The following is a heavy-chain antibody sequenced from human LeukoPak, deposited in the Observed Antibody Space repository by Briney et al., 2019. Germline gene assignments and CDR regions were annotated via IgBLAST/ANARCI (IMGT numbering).Heavy chain of an antibody. CDR2: ISSSSSYT. V-gene: IGHV3-11*03. CDR1: GFTFSDCY. D-gene: IGHD3-10*01. J-gene: IGHJ4*02. CDR3: ASGGLLWFGELSPEFDY. Sequence: GGSLRLSCAASGFTFSDCYMSWIRRAPGKGLEWVSYISSSSSYTNYADSVKGRFTISRDNAKNSLYLQMNSLRAEDTAVYYCASGGLLWFGELSPEFDYWGQGTLVTVSS.